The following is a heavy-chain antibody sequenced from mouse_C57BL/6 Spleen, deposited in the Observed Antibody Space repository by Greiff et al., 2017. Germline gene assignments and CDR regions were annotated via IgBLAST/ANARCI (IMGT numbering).Heavy chain of an antibody. V-gene: IGHV5-16*01. CDR2: INYDGSST. CDR3: ARVGRLRCAMDY. J-gene: IGHJ4*01. CDR1: GFTFSDYY. Sequence: EVQLMEPEGGLVQPGSSMKLSCTASGFTFSDYYMAWVRQVPEQGLEWVANINYDGSSTYYLDSLKSRFIISRDNAKNTLYLQMSSLKSEDTASYYCARVGRLRCAMDYWGQGTSVTVSS. D-gene: IGHD1-1*01.